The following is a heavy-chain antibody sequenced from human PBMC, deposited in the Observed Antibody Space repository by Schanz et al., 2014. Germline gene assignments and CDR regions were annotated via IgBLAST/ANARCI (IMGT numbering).Heavy chain of an antibody. Sequence: EVQLLESGGGLEQPGGSLRLSCAASGFTFTTNAMSWVRQPPGKGLEWVSAISGNGGSTYFADSVKGRFTISRDNSDNTLFLQMNSLRAEDTAVYYCAKVREWWPYYFDYWGQGTLVTVSS. CDR1: GFTFTTNA. D-gene: IGHD2-15*01. CDR3: AKVREWWPYYFDY. V-gene: IGHV3-23*01. CDR2: ISGNGGST. J-gene: IGHJ4*02.